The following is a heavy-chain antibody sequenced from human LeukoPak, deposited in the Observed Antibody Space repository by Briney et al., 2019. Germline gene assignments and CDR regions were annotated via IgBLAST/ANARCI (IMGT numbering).Heavy chain of an antibody. CDR1: GFTFSNYE. D-gene: IGHD3-10*01. CDR2: INSDGSSK. CDR3: ARDRGGSAFDI. J-gene: IGHJ3*02. Sequence: GRSLRLSCAASGFTFSNYEMNWVRQAPAKGRVWVSRINSDGSSKSYADSVKGRFTISRDNAKNTLYLQMNSLRAEDTAVYHCARDRGGSAFDILGQGTMVTVSS. V-gene: IGHV3-74*01.